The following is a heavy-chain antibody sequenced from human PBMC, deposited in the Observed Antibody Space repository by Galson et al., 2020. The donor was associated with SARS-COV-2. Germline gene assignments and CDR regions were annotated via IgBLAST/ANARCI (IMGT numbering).Heavy chain of an antibody. D-gene: IGHD3-3*01. V-gene: IGHV4-61*01. CDR1: GGSVSSGSYF. J-gene: IGHJ4*02. CDR3: ARGSVFGVVIIDY. CDR2: IYSNGGT. Sequence: ETLSLTCTVSGGSVSSGSYFWSWIRQPPGKGLEYIGYIYSNGGTNYNPSLKSRVTMSVDTPKNQVSLKLKSVTAADTAVYYCARGSVFGVVIIDYWGQGTPVTVAS.